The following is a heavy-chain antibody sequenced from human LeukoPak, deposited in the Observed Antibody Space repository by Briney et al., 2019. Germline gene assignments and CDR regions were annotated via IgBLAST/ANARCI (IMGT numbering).Heavy chain of an antibody. V-gene: IGHV3-7*01. Sequence: GGSLRLSCAASGLTFSIHWMNWVRQAPGKGLECVANINQDGSDKYYVDSVKGRFTISRDNAKNSLYLQMNSLRAEDTAVYYCARDNKRSGPTDYWGQGTLVTVSS. CDR3: ARDNKRSGPTDY. D-gene: IGHD6-19*01. J-gene: IGHJ4*02. CDR2: INQDGSDK. CDR1: GLTFSIHW.